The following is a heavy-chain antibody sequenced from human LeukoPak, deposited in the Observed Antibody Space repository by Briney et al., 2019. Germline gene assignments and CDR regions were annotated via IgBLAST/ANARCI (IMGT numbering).Heavy chain of an antibody. D-gene: IGHD6-13*01. CDR3: ARESAGINYFDY. J-gene: IGHJ4*02. CDR2: IYYSGTT. V-gene: IGHV4-39*02. CDR1: GGSMRSSSYY. Sequence: PSETLSLTCTVSGGSMRSSSYYGGWIRQPPGKGLEWIASIYYSGTTYYNPSLKSRVTTSVDTSKNQFSLKLSSVTAADTAVFYCARESAGINYFDYWGQGTLVTVSS.